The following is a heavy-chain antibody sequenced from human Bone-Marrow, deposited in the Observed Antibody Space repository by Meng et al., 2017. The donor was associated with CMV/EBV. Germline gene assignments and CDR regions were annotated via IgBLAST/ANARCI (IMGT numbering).Heavy chain of an antibody. CDR3: ARDPVEMATIDYYYYGMDV. V-gene: IGHV3-30-3*01. J-gene: IGHJ6*02. Sequence: GGSLRLSCAASGFTFSSYAMHWVRQAPGKGLEWVAVISYDGSNKYYADSVKGRFTISRDNSKNTLYLQMNSLRAEDTAVYYCARDPVEMATIDYYYYGMDVWGQGTTVTVSS. CDR2: ISYDGSNK. CDR1: GFTFSSYA. D-gene: IGHD5-24*01.